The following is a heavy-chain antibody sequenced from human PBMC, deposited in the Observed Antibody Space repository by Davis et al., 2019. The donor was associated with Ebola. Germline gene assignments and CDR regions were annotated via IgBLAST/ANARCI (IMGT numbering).Heavy chain of an antibody. D-gene: IGHD5-18*01. CDR1: GGSISSSNW. V-gene: IGHV4-4*02. Sequence: MPSETLSLTCAVSGGSISSSNWWSWVRQPPGKGLEWIAEIYHGGSTNYNPSLKSRVTISVDTSKNQFSLKLTSVTAADTAVYYCARARRGHAYGPLDYWGQGSLVTVSP. J-gene: IGHJ4*02. CDR3: ARARRGHAYGPLDY. CDR2: IYHGGST.